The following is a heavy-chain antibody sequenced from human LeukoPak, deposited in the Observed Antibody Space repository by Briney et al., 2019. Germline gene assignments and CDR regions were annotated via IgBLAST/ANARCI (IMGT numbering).Heavy chain of an antibody. D-gene: IGHD2-15*01. J-gene: IGHJ3*01. CDR2: ISYDGRNK. V-gene: IGHV3-30*18. Sequence: PGRSLRLSCAASEFTFNNHDMHWVRQAPGKGLGWVAAISYDGRNKYYADSVKGRFTISRDNSKNTLNLQMNSLRTEDTAVFYCAKPRDIDSWAFDVWGQGTMVTVSS. CDR3: AKPRDIDSWAFDV. CDR1: EFTFNNHD.